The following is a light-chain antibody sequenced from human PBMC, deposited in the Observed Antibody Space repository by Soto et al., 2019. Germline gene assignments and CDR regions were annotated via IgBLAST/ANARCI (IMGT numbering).Light chain of an antibody. Sequence: EIVLTQSPGTLSLSPRERATLSCRASQSVSSSYLAWYQQKPGQAPRLLIYGASSRATGIPDRFSGSGSGTDFTLTISRLEPEDFAVYYCQQYGSSPPITFGQGTRLE. V-gene: IGKV3-20*01. CDR3: QQYGSSPPIT. CDR1: QSVSSSY. J-gene: IGKJ5*01. CDR2: GAS.